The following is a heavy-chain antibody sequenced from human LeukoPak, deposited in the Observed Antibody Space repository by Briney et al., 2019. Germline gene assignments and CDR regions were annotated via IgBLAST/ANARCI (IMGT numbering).Heavy chain of an antibody. CDR3: ARIARTVGTTAILD. D-gene: IGHD3-3*01. Sequence: GGSLRLSCVGSGFTFSSYWMSWVRQAPGKGLEWVANVKQDGSEQYYVDSVKGRFTISRDNGKNSLYLQMNSLRAEDTALYYCARIARTVGTTAILDWGQGTLVTVSS. J-gene: IGHJ4*02. CDR1: GFTFSSYW. V-gene: IGHV3-7*01. CDR2: VKQDGSEQ.